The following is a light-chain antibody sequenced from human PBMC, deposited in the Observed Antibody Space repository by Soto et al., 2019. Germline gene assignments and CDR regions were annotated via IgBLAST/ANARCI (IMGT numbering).Light chain of an antibody. CDR2: RNS. CDR1: SSNIGGNV. CDR3: ASWDDSLNGVI. J-gene: IGLJ2*01. Sequence: QSVLTQPPSASGTPGQRVTISCSGSSSNIGGNVVNWYQHLPGTAPQLLISRNSRRPSGVPDRFSGSKSGTSASLVISGLQSQDEADYYCASWDDSLNGVIFGGGTKLTVL. V-gene: IGLV1-44*01.